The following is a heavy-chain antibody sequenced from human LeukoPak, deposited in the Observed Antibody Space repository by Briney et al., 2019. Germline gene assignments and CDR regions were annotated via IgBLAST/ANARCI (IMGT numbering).Heavy chain of an antibody. CDR3: ARPRGVAGAGAFDI. CDR1: GYTFTSYA. V-gene: IGHV1-3*01. CDR2: INADNGNT. Sequence: ASVTVSCKSSGYTFTSYAMHWVRQAPGQRLGWMGWINADNGNTKYSQTFQGRVTITRYTSTSTAYMELSSLRSEDTAVYYCARPRGVAGAGAFDIWGQGTMVTVSS. D-gene: IGHD6-19*01. J-gene: IGHJ3*02.